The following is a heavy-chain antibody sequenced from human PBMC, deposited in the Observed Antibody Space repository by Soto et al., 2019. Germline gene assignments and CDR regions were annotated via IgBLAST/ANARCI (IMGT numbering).Heavy chain of an antibody. CDR2: INSDGSST. J-gene: IGHJ6*02. CDR3: ARRVAAAANQAGKPYGMDV. CDR1: GFTFSNYW. V-gene: IGHV3-74*01. D-gene: IGHD6-13*01. Sequence: GGSLRLSCAASGFTFSNYWMHWVRQAPGKGLVWVSRINSDGSSTSYADSVKGRFTISRDNAKNTLYLQMNSLSAEDTAVYYCARRVAAAANQAGKPYGMDVWGQGTTVTVSS.